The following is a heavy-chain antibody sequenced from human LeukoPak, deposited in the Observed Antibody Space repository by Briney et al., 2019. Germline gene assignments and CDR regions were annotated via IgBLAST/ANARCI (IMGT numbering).Heavy chain of an antibody. CDR2: ISWNSGSI. Sequence: GGSLRLSCAASGFTFDDYAMHWVRQAPGKGLEWVSGISWNSGSIGYADSVKGRFTISIDNAKNSLYLQMNSLRAEDTAVYYCATEYYGSMNYYDYWGQGTLVTVSS. J-gene: IGHJ4*02. V-gene: IGHV3-9*01. CDR1: GFTFDDYA. CDR3: ATEYYGSMNYYDY. D-gene: IGHD3-10*01.